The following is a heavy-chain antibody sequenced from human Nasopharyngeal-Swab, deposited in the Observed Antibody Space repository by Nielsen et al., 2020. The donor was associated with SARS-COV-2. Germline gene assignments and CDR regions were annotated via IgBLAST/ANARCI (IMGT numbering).Heavy chain of an antibody. CDR2: IKQDGSEK. CDR3: ARGCVLTGPSCYYYGMDV. V-gene: IGHV3-7*01. Sequence: GESLKISCAASGFTFSSYWMSWVRQAPGKGLEWVANIKQDGSEKYYMDSVKGRFTISRDNAKNSLYLQMNSLRAEDTAVYYCARGCVLTGPSCYYYGMDVWGQGTTVTVSS. CDR1: GFTFSSYW. D-gene: IGHD3-9*01. J-gene: IGHJ6*02.